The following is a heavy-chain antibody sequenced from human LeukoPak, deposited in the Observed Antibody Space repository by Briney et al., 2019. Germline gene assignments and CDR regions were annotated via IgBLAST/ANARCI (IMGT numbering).Heavy chain of an antibody. CDR2: IYSGGST. CDR3: ASGLRWATGYDY. J-gene: IGHJ4*02. D-gene: IGHD4-23*01. Sequence: GGSLRLSCAASGFTVNNNYMSWVRQAPGKGLEWVSVIYSGGSTYYADSVKGRFTISRDNSRNTLYLQMNSLRAEDTAVYYCASGLRWATGYDYWGQGTLVTVSS. CDR1: GFTVNNNY. V-gene: IGHV3-53*01.